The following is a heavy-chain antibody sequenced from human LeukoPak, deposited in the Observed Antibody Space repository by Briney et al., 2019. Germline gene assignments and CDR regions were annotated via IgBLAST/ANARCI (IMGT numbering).Heavy chain of an antibody. CDR1: GGSISSYF. J-gene: IGHJ4*02. Sequence: PSETLSLTCTVSGGSISSYFWSWIRQPPGKGLEWIGYIYYSGSTNYNPPLKSRVTISVDTSKNQFSLKLTSVTAADTAVYYCARNHYGHPLDYWGQGTLVTVSS. CDR3: ARNHYGHPLDY. D-gene: IGHD4-17*01. CDR2: IYYSGST. V-gene: IGHV4-59*01.